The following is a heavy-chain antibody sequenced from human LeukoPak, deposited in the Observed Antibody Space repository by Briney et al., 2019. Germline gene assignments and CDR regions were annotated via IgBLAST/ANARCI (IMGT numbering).Heavy chain of an antibody. D-gene: IGHD6-13*01. V-gene: IGHV1-18*01. CDR1: GYTFTSYG. Sequence: SSVKVSCKASGYTFTSYGISWVRQAPGQGLEWMGWISAYNWNTNYAQKLQGRVTMTTDTSPSTAYMELRRLRSDDTAVYYCARVGSRYSRSWYLGYYYYMDVWGKGTTVTVSS. CDR2: ISAYNWNT. J-gene: IGHJ6*03. CDR3: ARVGSRYSRSWYLGYYYYMDV.